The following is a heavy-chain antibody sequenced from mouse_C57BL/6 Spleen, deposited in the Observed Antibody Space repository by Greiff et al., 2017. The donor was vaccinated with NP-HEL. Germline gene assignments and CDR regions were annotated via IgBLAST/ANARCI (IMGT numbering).Heavy chain of an antibody. D-gene: IGHD1-1*01. CDR3: ARYYYGMGAMDY. CDR1: GYTFTSYW. CDR2: IYPGSGST. V-gene: IGHV1-55*01. J-gene: IGHJ4*01. Sequence: VQLQQPGAELVKPGASVKMSCKASGYTFTSYWITWVKQRPGQGLEWIGDIYPGSGSTNYNEKFKSKATLTVDTSSSTAYMKLRSLTSEDSAVYYCARYYYGMGAMDYWGQGTSVTVSS.